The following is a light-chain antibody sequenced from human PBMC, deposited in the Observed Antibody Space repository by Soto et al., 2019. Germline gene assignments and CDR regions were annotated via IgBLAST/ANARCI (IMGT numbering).Light chain of an antibody. CDR1: SSDVGGYNY. CDR3: SSYTSTSDV. CDR2: DVS. J-gene: IGLJ1*01. Sequence: QSALTQPASVSGSPGQSITISCTGTSSDVGGYNYVSWYQQHPGKAPKLMIYDVSNRPSGVSNRFSGSKSGNTASLTISGLQAEDEADYSCSSYTSTSDVFVTGSKVPDL. V-gene: IGLV2-14*01.